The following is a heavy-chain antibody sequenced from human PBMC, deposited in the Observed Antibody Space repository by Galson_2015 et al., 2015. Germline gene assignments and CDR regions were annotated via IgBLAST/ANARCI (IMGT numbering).Heavy chain of an antibody. CDR1: GGTFSSYA. V-gene: IGHV1-69*10. D-gene: IGHD2-8*01. CDR3: ARDYFSVGSGIVLMVYADYYYYGMDV. Sequence: SVKVSCKASGGTFSSYAISWVRQAPGQGLEWMGGIIPIFGIANYAQKFQGRVTITADKSTSTAYMELSSLRSEDTAVYYCARDYFSVGSGIVLMVYADYYYYGMDVWGQGTTVTVSS. J-gene: IGHJ6*02. CDR2: IIPIFGIA.